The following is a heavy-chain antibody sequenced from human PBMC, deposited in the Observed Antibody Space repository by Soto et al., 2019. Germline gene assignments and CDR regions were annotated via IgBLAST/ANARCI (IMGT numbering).Heavy chain of an antibody. CDR2: IYYSGST. D-gene: IGHD3-10*01. CDR1: GGSISSYY. CDR3: ARDGYYYGSGSYYNPNWFDP. V-gene: IGHV4-59*01. J-gene: IGHJ5*02. Sequence: SETLSLTCTVSGGSISSYYGSWIRQPPGKGLEWIGYIYYSGSTNYNPSLKSRVTISVDTSKNQFSLKLSSVTAADTAVYYCARDGYYYGSGSYYNPNWFDPWGQGTLVTVSS.